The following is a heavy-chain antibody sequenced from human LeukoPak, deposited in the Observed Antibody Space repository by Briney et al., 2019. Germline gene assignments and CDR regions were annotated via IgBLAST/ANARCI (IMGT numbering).Heavy chain of an antibody. CDR2: ISYDGSNK. D-gene: IGHD3-22*01. Sequence: QPGGSLRLSCAASGFTFSSYAMHWVRQAPGKGLEWVAVISYDGSNKYYADSVKGRFTISRDNSKNTLYLQMNSLRAEDTAVYYCAKKWSGDYDSSGVNDAFDIWGQGTMVTVSS. V-gene: IGHV3-30*04. CDR3: AKKWSGDYDSSGVNDAFDI. J-gene: IGHJ3*02. CDR1: GFTFSSYA.